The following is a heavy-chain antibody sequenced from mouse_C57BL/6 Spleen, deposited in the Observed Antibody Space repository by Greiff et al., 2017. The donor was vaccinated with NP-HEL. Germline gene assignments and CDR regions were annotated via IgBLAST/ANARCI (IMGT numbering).Heavy chain of an antibody. CDR3: ARRATVVDV. CDR2: INPNNGGT. CDR1: GYTFTDYD. V-gene: IGHV1-26*01. D-gene: IGHD1-1*01. Sequence: EVQLQQSGPELVKPGASVKISCKASGYTFTDYDMNWVKQSHGKSLEWIGDINPNNGGTSYNQKFKGKATLTVDKASSTAYMELRSLTSEDSAVYYCARRATVVDVWGTGTTVTVSS. J-gene: IGHJ1*03.